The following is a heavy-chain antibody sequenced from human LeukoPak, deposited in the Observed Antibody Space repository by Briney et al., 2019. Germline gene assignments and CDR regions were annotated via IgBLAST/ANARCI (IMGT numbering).Heavy chain of an antibody. V-gene: IGHV3-11*01. D-gene: IGHD3-10*01. CDR2: ISSTGTSL. CDR1: GFTFSDYY. Sequence: AGGSLRLSCAASGFTFSDYYMSWFRQAPGRGVEWISYISSTGTSLFYADSVKGRFTISKDNAQSSLYLQMNSLRAEDTAVYYCARVSPYYYGSSPYYLNYRGQGALVTVSS. J-gene: IGHJ4*02. CDR3: ARVSPYYYGSSPYYLNY.